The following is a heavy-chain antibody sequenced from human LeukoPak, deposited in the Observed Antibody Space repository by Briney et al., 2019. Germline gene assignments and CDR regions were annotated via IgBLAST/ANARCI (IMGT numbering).Heavy chain of an antibody. CDR2: INSDGSST. V-gene: IGHV3-74*01. CDR1: AFTFSSYW. D-gene: IGHD2-21*02. CDR3: ARERVVVTAIEDCYYGMDV. Sequence: GGSLRLSCAASAFTFSSYWMHWVRQAPGKGLVWVSRINSDGSSTSYADSVKGRFTISRDNAKNTLYLQMNSLRAEDTAVYYCARERVVVTAIEDCYYGMDVWGQGTTVTVSS. J-gene: IGHJ6*02.